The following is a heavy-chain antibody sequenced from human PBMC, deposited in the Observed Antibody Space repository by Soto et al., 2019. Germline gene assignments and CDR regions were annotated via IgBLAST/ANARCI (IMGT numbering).Heavy chain of an antibody. CDR3: VRGPGAYVYFGFDI. CDR2: INPDGGST. J-gene: IGHJ3*02. CDR1: RFSNSG. V-gene: IGHV3-74*01. Sequence: HPGGSLRLSCAASRFSNSGMHWVRQVPGKGLVWVSRINPDGGSTNYADFVKGRFTISRDYATDTVYLQMNSLRAEDTAVYYCVRGPGAYVYFGFDIWGQGTMVTVSS. D-gene: IGHD3-9*01.